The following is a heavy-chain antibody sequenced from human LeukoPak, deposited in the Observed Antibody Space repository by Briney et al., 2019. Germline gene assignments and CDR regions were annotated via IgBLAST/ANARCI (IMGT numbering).Heavy chain of an antibody. J-gene: IGHJ4*02. V-gene: IGHV3-23*01. Sequence: PGGSLRLSCAASGFTFSSYAVSWVRQAPGKGLEWVSAIRDSGSSTHYADSVKGRFTTSRDNTKNTLFLQMNSLRAEDTAIYYCAKYGPQDSGSPHFDYWGQGALVTASS. CDR3: AKYGPQDSGSPHFDY. D-gene: IGHD1-26*01. CDR2: IRDSGSST. CDR1: GFTFSSYA.